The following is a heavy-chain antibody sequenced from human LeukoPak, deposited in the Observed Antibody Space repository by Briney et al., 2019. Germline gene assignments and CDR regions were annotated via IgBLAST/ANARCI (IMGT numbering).Heavy chain of an antibody. Sequence: SETLSLTCTVSGGSISSGSYYWSWIWQPAGKGLEWIGRIYTSVSANYNPSVKSRVTISVDTTKNQFSLKLSSVTAADTAVYYCASDPLEDHYMDVWGKGTTVTVSS. CDR1: GGSISSGSYY. CDR3: ASDPLEDHYMDV. CDR2: IYTSVSA. J-gene: IGHJ6*03. D-gene: IGHD1-1*01. V-gene: IGHV4-61*02.